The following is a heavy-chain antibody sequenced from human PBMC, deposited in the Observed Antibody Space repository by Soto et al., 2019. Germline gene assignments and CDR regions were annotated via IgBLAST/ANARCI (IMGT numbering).Heavy chain of an antibody. D-gene: IGHD2-2*01. CDR2: IYYSGST. CDR3: ARGPFQIVVVPAAIGGTEYYFDY. CDR1: GGSISSYY. J-gene: IGHJ4*02. Sequence: SETLSLTCTVSGGSISSYYWSWIRQPPGKGLEWIGYIYYSGSTNYNPSLKSRVTISVDTSKNQFSLKMSSVTAADTAVYYCARGPFQIVVVPAAIGGTEYYFDYWGQGTLVTVSS. V-gene: IGHV4-59*01.